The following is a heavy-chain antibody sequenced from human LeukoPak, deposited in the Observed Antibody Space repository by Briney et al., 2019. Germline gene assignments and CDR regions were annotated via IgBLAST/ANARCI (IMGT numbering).Heavy chain of an antibody. Sequence: KPSETLSLTCTVSGVSISSYYWSWIRQPAGKGLEWIGRTYTSGSLNYNPSLKSRVSMSVDTSKNQFSLKLSSLTAADTAVYYCARGGYYFDTSDWGQGTLVTVSS. CDR3: ARGGYYFDTSD. J-gene: IGHJ4*02. D-gene: IGHD3-22*01. CDR2: TYTSGSL. V-gene: IGHV4-4*07. CDR1: GVSISSYY.